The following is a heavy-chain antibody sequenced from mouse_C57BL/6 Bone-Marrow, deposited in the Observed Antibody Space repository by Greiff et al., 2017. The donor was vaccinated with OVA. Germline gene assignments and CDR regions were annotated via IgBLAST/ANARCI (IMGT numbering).Heavy chain of an antibody. CDR3: ARGDDYDWFAY. Sequence: VKLMESGAELVKPGASVKISCKASGYAFSSYWMNWVKQRPGKGLEWIGQIYPGDGDTNYNGKFKGKATLTADKSSSTAYMQLSSLTSEDSAVYFCARGDDYDWFAYWGQGTLVTVSA. J-gene: IGHJ3*01. CDR1: GYAFSSYW. CDR2: IYPGDGDT. V-gene: IGHV1-80*01. D-gene: IGHD2-4*01.